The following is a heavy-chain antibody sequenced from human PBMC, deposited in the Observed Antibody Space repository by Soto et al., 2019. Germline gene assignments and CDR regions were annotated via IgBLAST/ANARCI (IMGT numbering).Heavy chain of an antibody. D-gene: IGHD2-2*01. Sequence: ETLSLTCTVSGGSISSSSYYWGWIRQPPGKGLEWIGSIYYSGSTYYNPSLKSRVTISVDTSKNQFSLKLSSVTAADTAVYYCARGPAAPLGWFDPWGQGTLVTVSS. CDR3: ARGPAAPLGWFDP. CDR2: IYYSGST. CDR1: GGSISSSSYY. J-gene: IGHJ5*02. V-gene: IGHV4-39*01.